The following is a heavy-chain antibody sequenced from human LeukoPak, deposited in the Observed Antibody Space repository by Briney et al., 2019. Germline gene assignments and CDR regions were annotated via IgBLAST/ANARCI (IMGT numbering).Heavy chain of an antibody. V-gene: IGHV1-2*06. CDR1: GYTFTGYY. J-gene: IGHJ4*02. Sequence: ASVKVSCKASGYTFTGYYMHWVRQAPGQGLEWMGRINPNSGGTNYAQKFQGRVTMTRDTSISTAYMELSRLRSDDTAVYYCASGVLRWGSSFDYWGQGTLVIVSS. D-gene: IGHD2/OR15-2a*01. CDR3: ASGVLRWGSSFDY. CDR2: INPNSGGT.